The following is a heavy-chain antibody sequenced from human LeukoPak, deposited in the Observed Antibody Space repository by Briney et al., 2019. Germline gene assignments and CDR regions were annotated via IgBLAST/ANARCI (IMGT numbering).Heavy chain of an antibody. V-gene: IGHV1-2*04. Sequence: ASVKVSCKASGYTFTDYYMQWVRQAPGQGLEWMGWINPNSGGTHYVQRFQGWVTMTRDTSISSAYMELSRLTSDDTAVYYCARGGPYYDSSRANDLNYWGQGTLVTVSS. CDR3: ARGGPYYDSSRANDLNY. CDR1: GYTFTDYY. J-gene: IGHJ4*02. CDR2: INPNSGGT. D-gene: IGHD3-22*01.